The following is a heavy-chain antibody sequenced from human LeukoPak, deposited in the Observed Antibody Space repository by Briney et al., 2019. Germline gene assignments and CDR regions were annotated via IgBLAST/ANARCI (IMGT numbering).Heavy chain of an antibody. V-gene: IGHV3-11*01. CDR2: ISRDGTTI. Sequence: GGSLRLSCAASGFTFSDYYLSWIRQAPGKGLEWVSYISRDGTTIYYADSVKGRFTISRDNAKNSLFLQMNSLRAEDTAVYYCARSSQYGSGADYWGQGTLVTVSS. D-gene: IGHD3-10*01. J-gene: IGHJ4*02. CDR3: ARSSQYGSGADY. CDR1: GFTFSDYY.